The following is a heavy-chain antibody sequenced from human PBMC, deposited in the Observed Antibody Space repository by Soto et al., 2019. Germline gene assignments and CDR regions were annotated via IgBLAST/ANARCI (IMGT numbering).Heavy chain of an antibody. Sequence: GGSLRLSCASSGFTFSSYAMIWVRQAPGKGLEWVSAISGSGGSTYYADSVKGRFTISRDNSKNTLYLQMNSLRAEDTAVYYCAGILSSGWYEVWAFDIWGQGTMVTVSS. J-gene: IGHJ3*02. D-gene: IGHD6-19*01. V-gene: IGHV3-23*01. CDR2: ISGSGGST. CDR1: GFTFSSYA. CDR3: AGILSSGWYEVWAFDI.